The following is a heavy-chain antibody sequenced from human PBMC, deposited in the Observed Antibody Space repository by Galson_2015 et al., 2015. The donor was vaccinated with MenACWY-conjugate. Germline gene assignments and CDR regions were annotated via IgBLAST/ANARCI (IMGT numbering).Heavy chain of an antibody. CDR3: VRGCSSTRCQSNDYYYYGMDI. CDR1: GFNFSSYG. Sequence: SLRLSCAASGFNFSSYGMHWVRQAPRKGPEWVAVIWYDGSNKYHADSVKGRFTISRDNSKNTLYLQMNSLRAEDTAVYYCVRGCSSTRCQSNDYYYYGMDIWGQGTTVTVSS. D-gene: IGHD2-2*01. V-gene: IGHV3-33*01. J-gene: IGHJ6*02. CDR2: IWYDGSNK.